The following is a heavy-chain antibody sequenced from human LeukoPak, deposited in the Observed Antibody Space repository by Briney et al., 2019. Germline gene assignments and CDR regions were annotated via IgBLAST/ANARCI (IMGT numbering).Heavy chain of an antibody. V-gene: IGHV1-8*01. CDR3: ARGLRRGYSSGWSPAAY. D-gene: IGHD6-19*01. J-gene: IGHJ4*02. CDR2: MNPNSGNT. Sequence: GASVKVSCKASGYTFTSYDIDWVRQATGQGLEWMGWMNPNSGNTGYAQKFQGRVTMTRNTSISTAYMELSSLRSEDTAVYYCARGLRRGYSSGWSPAAYWGQGTLVTVSS. CDR1: GYTFTSYD.